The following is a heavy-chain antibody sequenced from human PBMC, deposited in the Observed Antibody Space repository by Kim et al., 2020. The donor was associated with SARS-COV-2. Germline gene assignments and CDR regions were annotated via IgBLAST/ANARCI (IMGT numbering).Heavy chain of an antibody. V-gene: IGHV4-39*01. CDR1: GGSISSSSYY. J-gene: IGHJ4*02. D-gene: IGHD2-2*01. Sequence: SETLSLTCTVSGGSISSSSYYWGWIRQPPGKGLEWIGSIYYSGSTYYNPSLKSRVTISVDTSKNQFSLKLSSVTAADTAVYYCARLQGGYCSSTSCRSDYWGQGTLVTVSS. CDR2: IYYSGST. CDR3: ARLQGGYCSSTSCRSDY.